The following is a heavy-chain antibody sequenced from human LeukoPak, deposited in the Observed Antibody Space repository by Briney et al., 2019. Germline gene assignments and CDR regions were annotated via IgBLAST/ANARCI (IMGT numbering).Heavy chain of an antibody. CDR3: AKMLDIVMVTACDY. D-gene: IGHD2-21*02. CDR2: ISYDGSNK. V-gene: IGHV3-30*18. CDR1: GFTFNSYA. J-gene: IGHJ4*02. Sequence: PGRSLRLSCAASGFTFNSYAMHWVRQAPGKGLEWVAFISYDGSNKYYVDSVKGRFTISRDNSKNTLYLQMNSLRTEDTAVYYCAKMLDIVMVTACDYWGQGTLVTVSS.